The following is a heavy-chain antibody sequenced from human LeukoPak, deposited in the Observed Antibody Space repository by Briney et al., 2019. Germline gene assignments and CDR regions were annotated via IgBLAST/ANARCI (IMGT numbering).Heavy chain of an antibody. CDR2: IYYSGST. CDR3: ARQYCSSTSCYRLQDYYYYMDV. D-gene: IGHD2-2*01. Sequence: SETLSLTCTVSGGSISSSSYYWGWIRQPPGKGLEWIGSIYYSGSTYYNPSFKSRVTISVDTSKNQFSLKLSSVTAADTAVYYCARQYCSSTSCYRLQDYYYYMDVWGKGTTVTVSS. CDR1: GGSISSSSYY. V-gene: IGHV4-39*01. J-gene: IGHJ6*03.